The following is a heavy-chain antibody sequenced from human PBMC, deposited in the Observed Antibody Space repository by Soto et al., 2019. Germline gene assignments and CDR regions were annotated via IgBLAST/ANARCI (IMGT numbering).Heavy chain of an antibody. J-gene: IGHJ4*02. D-gene: IGHD3-22*01. CDR3: AKDERDGGEITMITF. CDR1: GFTFSSYG. V-gene: IGHV3-30*18. CDR2: ISYDGSNK. Sequence: GGSLRLSCAASGFTFSSYGMHWVRQAPGKGLEWVAVISYDGSNKYYADSVKGRFTISRDNSKNTLYLQMNSLRAEDTAVYYCAKDERDGGEITMITFWGQGTLVTVSS.